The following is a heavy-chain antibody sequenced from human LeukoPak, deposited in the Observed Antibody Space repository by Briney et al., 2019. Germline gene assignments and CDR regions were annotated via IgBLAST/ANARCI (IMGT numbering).Heavy chain of an antibody. Sequence: GASVKVSCKASGYTFTSYDINWVRQATGQGLEWMGWMNPNSGNTGYAQKFQGRVTMTRNTSISTAYMELSSLRSEDTAVYYCARSGGYYDFWSGPSVGMDVWGQGTTDTVSS. V-gene: IGHV1-8*01. J-gene: IGHJ6*02. CDR3: ARSGGYYDFWSGPSVGMDV. CDR2: MNPNSGNT. D-gene: IGHD3-3*01. CDR1: GYTFTSYD.